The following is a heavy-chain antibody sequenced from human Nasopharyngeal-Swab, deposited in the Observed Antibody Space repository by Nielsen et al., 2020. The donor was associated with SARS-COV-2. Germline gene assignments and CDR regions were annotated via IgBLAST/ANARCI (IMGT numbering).Heavy chain of an antibody. V-gene: IGHV1-69*13. CDR3: ARGFIQLLHPYYHYYMDV. D-gene: IGHD2-2*01. CDR1: GGTFSSYA. J-gene: IGHJ6*03. Sequence: SVKVSCKASGGTFSSYAISWVRQAPGQGLEWMGGIIPIFGTANYAQKFQGRVTITADESTSTAYMELSSLGSEDTAVYYCARGFIQLLHPYYHYYMDVWGKGTTVTVSS. CDR2: IIPIFGTA.